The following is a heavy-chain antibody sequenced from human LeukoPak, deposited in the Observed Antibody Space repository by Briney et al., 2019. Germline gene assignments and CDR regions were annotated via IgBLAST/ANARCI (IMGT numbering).Heavy chain of an antibody. V-gene: IGHV3-11*01. Sequence: NPGGSLRLSCAASGFTLSDYYMSWIRQAPGKGLEWVSYGSSSGTTIYYADSVKGRFAISRDNAKNSLYLQMNSLRAEDTAVYYCARRRDFIDYWGQGTLVTVSS. D-gene: IGHD3/OR15-3a*01. J-gene: IGHJ4*02. CDR3: ARRRDFIDY. CDR1: GFTLSDYY. CDR2: GSSSGTTI.